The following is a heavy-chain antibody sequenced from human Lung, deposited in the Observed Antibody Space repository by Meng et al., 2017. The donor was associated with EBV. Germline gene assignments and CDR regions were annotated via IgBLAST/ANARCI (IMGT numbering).Heavy chain of an antibody. V-gene: IGHV4-30-4*01. Sequence: QVQLQESGPGLVKPSQTLSLTFTVSGGSIRSGDYYWSWIRQPPGKGLEWIGCIYYSGSTYYNPSLKGRVTISVDTSKNQFSLNLSSVTAADTAVYYCARGQRSYSGSYPEWFDPWGQGTLVTVFS. CDR1: GGSIRSGDYY. CDR3: ARGQRSYSGSYPEWFDP. CDR2: IYYSGST. J-gene: IGHJ5*02. D-gene: IGHD1-26*01.